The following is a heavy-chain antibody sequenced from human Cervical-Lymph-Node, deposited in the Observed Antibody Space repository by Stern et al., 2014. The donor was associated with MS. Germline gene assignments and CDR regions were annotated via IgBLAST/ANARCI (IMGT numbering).Heavy chain of an antibody. D-gene: IGHD4-23*01. CDR1: GFTFRSSG. J-gene: IGHJ1*01. V-gene: IGHV3-33*01. CDR2: IWYDGSNR. Sequence: VQLVESGGGVVQPGRSLRLSCAASGFTFRSSGMHWVRQAPGKGLEGLASIWYDGSNRYYADSVKGRFTISRDNSKNTLYLQMNSLRAEDTAVYYCAREGGNTAEYFQHWGQGTLVTVSS. CDR3: AREGGNTAEYFQH.